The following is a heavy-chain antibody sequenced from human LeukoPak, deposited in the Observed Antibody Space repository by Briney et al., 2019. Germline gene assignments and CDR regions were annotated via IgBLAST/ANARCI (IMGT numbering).Heavy chain of an antibody. CDR1: GYTFTSYY. V-gene: IGHV1-46*01. CDR3: ARVDYYDSSGYKYYFDY. D-gene: IGHD3-22*01. CDR2: INPSGGST. Sequence: ASVKVSCKASGYTFTSYYMHWVRQAPGQGLEWMGIINPSGGSTSYAQKFQGRVTITADKSTSTAYMELSSLRSEDTAVYYCARVDYYDSSGYKYYFDYWGQGTLVTVSS. J-gene: IGHJ4*02.